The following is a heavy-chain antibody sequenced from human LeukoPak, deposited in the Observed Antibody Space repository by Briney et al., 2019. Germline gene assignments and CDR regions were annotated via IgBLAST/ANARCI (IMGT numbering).Heavy chain of an antibody. CDR3: AKGFRNYYYYYYMDV. CDR1: GFTFSSYG. CDR2: IRYDGSNK. V-gene: IGHV3-30*02. J-gene: IGHJ6*03. Sequence: PGGSLRLSCAASGFTFSSYGMHWFRQAPGKGLEWVGFIRYDGSNKYYADSVKGRFTISRDNSKNTLYLQMTSLRAEDTAVYYCAKGFRNYYYYYYMDVWGKGTTVTVSS. D-gene: IGHD2/OR15-2a*01.